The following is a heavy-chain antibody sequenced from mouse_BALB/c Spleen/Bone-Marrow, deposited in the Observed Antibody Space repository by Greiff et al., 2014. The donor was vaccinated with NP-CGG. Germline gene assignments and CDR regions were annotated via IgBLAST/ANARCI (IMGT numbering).Heavy chain of an antibody. D-gene: IGHD3-2*01. Sequence: EVKLQESGAELVKPGASVKLSCTSSGFNIRDTYIHWVKQRPEQGLEWIGKIDPANDNTEYDPKFQGKATITADTPSNTAYLQLSSLTSEDTAVYYCARGVRQLGLPFWGQGTLVTVST. J-gene: IGHJ3*01. CDR1: GFNIRDTY. V-gene: IGHV14-3*02. CDR3: ARGVRQLGLPF. CDR2: IDPANDNT.